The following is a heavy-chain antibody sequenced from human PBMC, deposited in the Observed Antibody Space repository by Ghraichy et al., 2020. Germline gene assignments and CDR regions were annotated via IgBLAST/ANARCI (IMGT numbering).Heavy chain of an antibody. CDR2: INAGNGNT. CDR1: GYTFTSYA. V-gene: IGHV1-3*01. J-gene: IGHJ6*02. D-gene: IGHD2-2*02. CDR3: ARVGYCSSTSCYTTSYYYGMGV. Sequence: ASVKVSCKASGYTFTSYAMHWVRQAPGQRLEWMGWINAGNGNTKYSQKFQGRVTITRDTSASTAYMELSSLRSEDTAVYYCARVGYCSSTSCYTTSYYYGMGVWGQGTTVTVSS.